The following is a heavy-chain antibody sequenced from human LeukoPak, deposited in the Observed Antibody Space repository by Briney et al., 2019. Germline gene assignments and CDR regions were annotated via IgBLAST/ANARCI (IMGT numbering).Heavy chain of an antibody. D-gene: IGHD1-1*01. CDR2: IGGRGYST. CDR3: ARTGPYYFDY. V-gene: IGHV3-23*01. J-gene: IGHJ4*02. CDR1: GFPFSTYG. Sequence: GGSLRLSCAASGFPFSTYGMTWVRQAPGKGLEWVSAIGGRGYSTYYADSVKGRFAISRDNSKNTLYLQMNSLRAEDTAVYYCARTGPYYFDYWGQGTLVTVSS.